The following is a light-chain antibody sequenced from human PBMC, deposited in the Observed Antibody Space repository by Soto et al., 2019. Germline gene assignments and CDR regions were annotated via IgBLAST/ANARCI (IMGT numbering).Light chain of an antibody. CDR2: GAS. CDR1: QSVSSN. J-gene: IGKJ5*01. CDR3: QHRHCFPCT. V-gene: IGKV3-15*01. Sequence: LCVAPGRGAILFWRASQSVSSNLAWYQQKPGQAPRLLIYGASTRATGIPARFSGSGSGTESTPTTGFLLSKYSAVYGCQHRHCFPCTFAQGTRLEIK.